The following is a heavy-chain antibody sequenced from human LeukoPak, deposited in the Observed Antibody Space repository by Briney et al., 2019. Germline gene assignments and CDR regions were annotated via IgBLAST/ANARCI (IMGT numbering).Heavy chain of an antibody. CDR1: GWTFTSYY. CDR2: INPSGGST. J-gene: IGHJ4*02. V-gene: IGHV1-46*01. CDR3: ARDYRKRHYYDSSGPFDY. D-gene: IGHD3-22*01. Sequence: GASVKVSCKASGWTFTSYYMHWVRQAPGQGLEWMGIINPSGGSTSYAQKFQGRVTMTRDTSTSTVYMELSSLRSEDTAVYYCARDYRKRHYYDSSGPFDYWGQGTLVTVSS.